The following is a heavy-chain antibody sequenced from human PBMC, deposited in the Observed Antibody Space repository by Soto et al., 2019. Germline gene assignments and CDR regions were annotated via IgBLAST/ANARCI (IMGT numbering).Heavy chain of an antibody. J-gene: IGHJ3*02. CDR1: GYTFTSYA. Sequence: SVKVSCKASGYTFTSYAIHWVRQAPGQSLEWMGWINAGNGNTKSSEKFQGRVTISRATSASTAYLELSRLTSEDTAVYYCARDPLVLLPPAIGPIPRPPITRGDAFDIWGQGTMVTVS. V-gene: IGHV1-3*01. CDR2: INAGNGNT. D-gene: IGHD2-2*02. CDR3: ARDPLVLLPPAIGPIPRPPITRGDAFDI.